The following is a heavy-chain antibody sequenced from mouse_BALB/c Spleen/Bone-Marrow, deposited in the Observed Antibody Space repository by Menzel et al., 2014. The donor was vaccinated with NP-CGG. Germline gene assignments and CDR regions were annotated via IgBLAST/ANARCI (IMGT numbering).Heavy chain of an antibody. CDR3: ARSGRYDGFAY. Sequence: VQLQQSGPELVKPGASVKMSCKASGYTFTSYVMHWVKQKPGQGLEWIGYINPYNDGTKYNEKFKGKVTLTSDRSSSTAYMELSSLTSEDSAVYYCARSGRYDGFAYWGQGTLVTVSA. CDR1: GYTFTSYV. D-gene: IGHD2-14*01. J-gene: IGHJ3*01. CDR2: INPYNDGT. V-gene: IGHV1-14*01.